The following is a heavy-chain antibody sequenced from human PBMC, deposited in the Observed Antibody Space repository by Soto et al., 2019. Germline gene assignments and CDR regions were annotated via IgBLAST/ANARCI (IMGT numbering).Heavy chain of an antibody. J-gene: IGHJ5*02. D-gene: IGHD1-1*01. V-gene: IGHV1-3*01. CDR2: INPATGNT. Sequence: QVQLVQSGAEVKKPGTSVKVSCKASGYSFATYAIHWVRQAPGTGLEWMGWINPATGNTEYSDKFQDRVTCTRDTSATTAYMERRGLRSEDTAVYYCARRYKSAGWLEPWGQGTLVTVSS. CDR3: ARRYKSAGWLEP. CDR1: GYSFATYA.